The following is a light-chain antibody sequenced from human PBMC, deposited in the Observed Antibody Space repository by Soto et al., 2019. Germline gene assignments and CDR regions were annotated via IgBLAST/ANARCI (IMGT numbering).Light chain of an antibody. CDR2: AAS. V-gene: IGKV1-39*01. CDR1: QSISSY. CDR3: HQSYSAPPIT. J-gene: IGKJ5*01. Sequence: DIQMTQSPSSLPASVGDRVTITCRASQSISSYLNWYQQKPGKDPQLLIYAASTLQSGVPSRFSGSGSGTDFALTISSLQPEDFATYYCHQSYSAPPITFGQGTRLEIK.